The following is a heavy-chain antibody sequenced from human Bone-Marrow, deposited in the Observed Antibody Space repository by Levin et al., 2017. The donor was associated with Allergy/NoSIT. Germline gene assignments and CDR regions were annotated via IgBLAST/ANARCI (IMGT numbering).Heavy chain of an antibody. Sequence: SGPTLVKPTQTLTLTCTFSGFSLSRSGLGVGWIRQPPGRALAWLAFIYWDDTRYYRPSLKRRVTIATDTSKTLVVLTLAYLDPVDTGTYSCAYSTGDGYFDLWGRGTLVTVSS. CDR2: IYWDDTR. V-gene: IGHV2-5*02. CDR1: GFSLSRSGLG. CDR3: AYSTGDGYFDL. J-gene: IGHJ2*01. D-gene: IGHD2-8*02.